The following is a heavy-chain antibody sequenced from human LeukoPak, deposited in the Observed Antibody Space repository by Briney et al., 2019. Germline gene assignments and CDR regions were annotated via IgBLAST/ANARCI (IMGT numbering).Heavy chain of an antibody. CDR1: RYTFTKYF. D-gene: IGHD2-2*01. J-gene: IGHJ6*03. V-gene: IGHV1-NL1*01. CDR3: VRDPRVIVVVPAAWLRMDV. CDR2: SNPYNDNT. Sequence: ASVKVSCKASRYTFTKYFTQWVRQGPGQGHSGWDASNPYNDNTHYAQKFWGRVTITSDRSVSTAYMELSSLRSEDMVVYSCVRDPRVIVVVPAAWLRMDVWGKGTTVTVSS.